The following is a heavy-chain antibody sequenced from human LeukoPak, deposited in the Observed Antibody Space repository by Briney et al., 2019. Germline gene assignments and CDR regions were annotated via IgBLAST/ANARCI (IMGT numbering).Heavy chain of an antibody. CDR1: GFTFSSYW. D-gene: IGHD3-10*01. CDR2: IKQDGSEK. Sequence: PGGSLRLSCAASGFTFSSYWMSWVRQAPGKGLEWVANIKQDGSEKYYVDSVKGRFTISRDNAKNSLYLQMNSLRAEDTALYHCARENELTMVRGVMGYNWFDPWGQGTLVTVSS. V-gene: IGHV3-7*03. CDR3: ARENELTMVRGVMGYNWFDP. J-gene: IGHJ5*02.